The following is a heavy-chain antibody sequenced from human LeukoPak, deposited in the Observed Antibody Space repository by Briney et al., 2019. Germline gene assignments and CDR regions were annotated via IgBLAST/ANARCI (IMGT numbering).Heavy chain of an antibody. V-gene: IGHV3-30*18. CDR3: AKGGGYYDSSGYRLLDY. CDR1: GFTFSSYG. CDR2: ISYDGSNK. Sequence: GGSLRLSCAASGFTFSSYGMHWVPQAPGKGLEWVAVISYDGSNKYYAGSVKGRFTISRDNSKNTLYLQMNSLRAEDTAVYYCAKGGGYYDSSGYRLLDYWGQGTLVTVSS. J-gene: IGHJ4*02. D-gene: IGHD3-22*01.